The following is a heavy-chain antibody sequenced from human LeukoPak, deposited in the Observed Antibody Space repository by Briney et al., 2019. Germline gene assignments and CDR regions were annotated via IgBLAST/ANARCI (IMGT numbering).Heavy chain of an antibody. Sequence: SETLSLTCAVSGASIFTYHWTWIRLPADRGLEWVGRISADRQSNYNPSLKSRVTISVDTSKNQFSLKLSSVTAADTAVYYCATARYSGYEGGDAFDIWGQGTMVTVSS. CDR2: ISADRQS. CDR1: GASIFTYH. J-gene: IGHJ3*02. CDR3: ATARYSGYEGGDAFDI. D-gene: IGHD5-12*01. V-gene: IGHV4-4*07.